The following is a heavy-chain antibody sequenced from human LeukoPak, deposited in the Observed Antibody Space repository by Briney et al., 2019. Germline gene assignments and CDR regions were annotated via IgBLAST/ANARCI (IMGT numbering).Heavy chain of an antibody. D-gene: IGHD2-15*01. CDR3: ARIKEYGFDI. CDR1: GFTFSTYA. Sequence: PGGSLRLSCVASGFTFSTYAMHWVRQAPGKGLEWVAFIRYDGSNKYYADSVKGRFTISRDNAKNSLYLQMNSLRAEDTAVYSCARIKEYGFDIWGQGTMVTVSS. V-gene: IGHV3-30*02. CDR2: IRYDGSNK. J-gene: IGHJ3*02.